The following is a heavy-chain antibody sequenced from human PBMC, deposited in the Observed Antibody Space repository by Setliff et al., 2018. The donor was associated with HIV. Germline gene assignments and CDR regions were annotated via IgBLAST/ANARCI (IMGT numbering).Heavy chain of an antibody. J-gene: IGHJ5*02. D-gene: IGHD3-10*01. CDR1: GFTFRTSW. CDR2: INEGGSET. CDR3: TRHYGSGTYCLAH. Sequence: GESLKISCAASGFTFRTSWMSWVRQAPGKGLEWVANINEGGSETNYVDSVKGRFTISRDNAENSLYLQMNSLGAEDTAVYYCTRHYGSGTYCLAHWGQGTLVTVSS. V-gene: IGHV3-7*01.